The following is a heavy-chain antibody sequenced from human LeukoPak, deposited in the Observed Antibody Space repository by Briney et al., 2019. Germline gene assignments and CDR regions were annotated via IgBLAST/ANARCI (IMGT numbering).Heavy chain of an antibody. D-gene: IGHD3-3*01. CDR2: ISGSGGST. V-gene: IGHV3-23*01. J-gene: IGHJ6*02. Sequence: GGGLRLSCAASGFTFSSYAMTWVRQAPGEGLEWVSSISGSGGSTYYAHSVKGRFTVSRDNSKNTLYVQMNSLRAEDTAVYYCGGAKSGFYFYGMDVWGQGTTVTVSS. CDR1: GFTFSSYA. CDR3: GGAKSGFYFYGMDV.